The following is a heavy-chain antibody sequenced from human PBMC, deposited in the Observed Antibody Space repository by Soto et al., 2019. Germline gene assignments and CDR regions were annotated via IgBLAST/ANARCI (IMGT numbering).Heavy chain of an antibody. D-gene: IGHD3-9*01. V-gene: IGHV4-38-2*02. CDR3: ARQSYTSGYMFDY. CDR2: MYHSGSL. J-gene: IGHJ4*02. CDR1: GGSIRSSFY. Sequence: SETLSLTCNVLGGSIRSSFYWGWVRQPPGKGLEWVGSMYHSGSLYYDPSLKSRVTISQDTSKSQFSLKPTSVTAADTAIYYCARQSYTSGYMFDYWSRGTLVTVSS.